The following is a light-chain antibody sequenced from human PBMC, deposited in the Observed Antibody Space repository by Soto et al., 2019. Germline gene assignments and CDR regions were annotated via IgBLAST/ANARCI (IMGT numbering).Light chain of an antibody. CDR1: QSVSSSY. Sequence: EIVLTQSPGTVSLSPGERATLSCRASQSVSSSYLAWYQQKPGQAPRLLIYGASNRATGIPDRLSGSGSGTDFTLTISRLEPEDFAVYYCQQRNSWPPTFTFGQGTRREIK. J-gene: IGKJ5*01. V-gene: IGKV3D-20*02. CDR3: QQRNSWPPTFT. CDR2: GAS.